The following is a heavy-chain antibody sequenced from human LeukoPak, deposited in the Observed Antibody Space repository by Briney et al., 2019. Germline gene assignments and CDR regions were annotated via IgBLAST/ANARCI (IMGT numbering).Heavy chain of an antibody. CDR2: IKQDGSEK. CDR1: GFTFSNYW. J-gene: IGHJ4*02. D-gene: IGHD1-7*01. Sequence: GGSLRLSCAASGFTFSNYWISWVRQAPGKGLQWVANIKQDGSEKYYVDSVKGRFTISRDNAKKSLYLQMNSLRAEDTAVYYCARDDDWNYEDYWGQGTLVTVSP. CDR3: ARDDDWNYEDY. V-gene: IGHV3-7*01.